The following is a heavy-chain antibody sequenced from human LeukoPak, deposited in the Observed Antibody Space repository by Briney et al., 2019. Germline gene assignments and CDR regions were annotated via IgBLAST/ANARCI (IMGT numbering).Heavy chain of an antibody. Sequence: PSETLSLTCTVSGDSISYYYWSWIRQPPGKGLEWIGYIYYSGSTNYNPSLKSRVTMSVDTSKNQFSLKLSSVTAADTAVYYCARLYSGSRGYYGMDVWGQGTTVTVSS. CDR1: GDSISYYY. D-gene: IGHD1-26*01. J-gene: IGHJ6*02. V-gene: IGHV4-59*01. CDR2: IYYSGST. CDR3: ARLYSGSRGYYGMDV.